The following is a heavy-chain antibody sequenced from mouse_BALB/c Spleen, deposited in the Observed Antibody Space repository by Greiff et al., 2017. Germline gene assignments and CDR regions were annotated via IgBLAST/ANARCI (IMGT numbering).Heavy chain of an antibody. J-gene: IGHJ3*01. CDR3: ARGNDSIYYGNYVAY. Sequence: EVQVVESGGGLVKPGGSLKLSCAASGFTFSDYYMYWVRQTPEKRLEWVATISDGGSYTYYPDSVKGRFTISRDNAKNNLYLQMSSLKSEDTAMYYCARGNDSIYYGNYVAYWGQGTLVTVSA. CDR1: GFTFSDYY. CDR2: ISDGGSYT. D-gene: IGHD2-1*01. V-gene: IGHV5-4*02.